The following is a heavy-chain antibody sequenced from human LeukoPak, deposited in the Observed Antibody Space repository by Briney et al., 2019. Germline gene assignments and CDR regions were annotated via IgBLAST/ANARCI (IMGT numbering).Heavy chain of an antibody. CDR2: VNDSGGT. V-gene: IGHV4-34*01. CDR3: ARGQSATVPQVGKNWFDP. J-gene: IGHJ5*02. CDR1: IDSFSNYH. Sequence: SETLSLTCAVYIDSFSNYHWNWIRQTPAKGLEWIGEVNDSGGTNISPSLRSRVILSVDTSKNQFSLKLISVTVADTAVYYCARGQSATVPQVGKNWFDPWGQGTRVTVSS. D-gene: IGHD1-26*01.